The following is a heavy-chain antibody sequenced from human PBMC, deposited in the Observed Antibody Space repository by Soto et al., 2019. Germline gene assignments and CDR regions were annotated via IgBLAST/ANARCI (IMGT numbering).Heavy chain of an antibody. V-gene: IGHV3-13*01. D-gene: IGHD3-9*01. CDR1: GFTLSSYD. Sequence: EVQLVESGGGLVQPGGSLRLSCAASGFTLSSYDILWVRQATGEGLAWVSGIGSGGDTHYADSVKGRFIISREDGKNSLYLQMNKLRVGDTAVYYCTRKTPPTGMEVWGQGATVTVSS. CDR2: IGSGGDT. J-gene: IGHJ6*02. CDR3: TRKTPPTGMEV.